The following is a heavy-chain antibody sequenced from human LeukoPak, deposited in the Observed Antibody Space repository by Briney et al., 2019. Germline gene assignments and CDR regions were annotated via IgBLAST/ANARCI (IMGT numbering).Heavy chain of an antibody. CDR2: ISYDGSNK. CDR3: AKEYYDILTGSYDY. J-gene: IGHJ4*02. Sequence: GGSLRLSCAASGFTFSSYGMHWVRQAPGKGLEWVAVISYDGSNKYYADSVKGRFTISRDNSKNTLYLQMNSLRAEDTAVYYCAKEYYDILTGSYDYWGQGTLVTVSS. D-gene: IGHD3-9*01. CDR1: GFTFSSYG. V-gene: IGHV3-30*18.